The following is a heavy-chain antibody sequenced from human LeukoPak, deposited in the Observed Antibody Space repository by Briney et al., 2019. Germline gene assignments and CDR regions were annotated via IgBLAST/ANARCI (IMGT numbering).Heavy chain of an antibody. CDR3: ARGNYDFWSGYPTSTHYFDY. CDR1: GYTFTSYG. J-gene: IGHJ4*02. D-gene: IGHD3-3*01. V-gene: IGHV1-18*04. CDR2: ISTYNGNT. Sequence: ASVKVSCKASGYTFTSYGISWVRQAPGQGLEWMGWISTYNGNTNYAQKLQGRVTMTTDTSTSTAHMELRSLRSDDTAVYYCARGNYDFWSGYPTSTHYFDYWGQGTLVTVSS.